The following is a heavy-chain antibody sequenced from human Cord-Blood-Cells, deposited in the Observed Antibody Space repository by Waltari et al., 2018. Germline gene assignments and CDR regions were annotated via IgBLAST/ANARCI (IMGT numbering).Heavy chain of an antibody. V-gene: IGHV3-30*18. D-gene: IGHD1-7*01. CDR2: ISYDGSNK. CDR1: GFTFSSYG. Sequence: QVQLVESGGGVVQPGRSLRLSCAASGFTFSSYGMHWVRQAPGKGLEWVAVISYDGSNKYYADSVKGRFTISRDNSKNTLYLQMNSRRAEDTAVYYCAKDGNWNYDYWGQGTLVTVSS. J-gene: IGHJ4*02. CDR3: AKDGNWNYDY.